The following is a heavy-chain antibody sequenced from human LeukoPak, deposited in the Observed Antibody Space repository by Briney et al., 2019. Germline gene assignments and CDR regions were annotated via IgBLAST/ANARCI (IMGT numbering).Heavy chain of an antibody. D-gene: IGHD2-2*01. Sequence: GGSLRLSCAASGFTFSSYAMSWVRQAPGKGLEWVSAISGSGGSTYYADSVKGRFTISRDNSKNTLYLQMNSLRAEDTAVYYCAKIGVYCSSTSACYMDVWGKGTTVTVSS. CDR3: AKIGVYCSSTSACYMDV. CDR2: ISGSGGST. CDR1: GFTFSSYA. V-gene: IGHV3-23*01. J-gene: IGHJ6*03.